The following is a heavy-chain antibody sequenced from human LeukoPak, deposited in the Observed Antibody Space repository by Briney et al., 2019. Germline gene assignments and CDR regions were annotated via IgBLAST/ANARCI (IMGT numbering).Heavy chain of an antibody. CDR2: IYYSGSA. Sequence: SETLSLTCTVSGGSISSYYWSWIRQPAGKGLEWIGRIYYSGSANYNPSLKSRVTISIDTSKNQFSLKLSSVTAADTAMYYCARHIGRVLPFDYWGQGTLVTVSS. D-gene: IGHD3-10*01. CDR1: GGSISSYY. CDR3: ARHIGRVLPFDY. V-gene: IGHV4-59*08. J-gene: IGHJ4*02.